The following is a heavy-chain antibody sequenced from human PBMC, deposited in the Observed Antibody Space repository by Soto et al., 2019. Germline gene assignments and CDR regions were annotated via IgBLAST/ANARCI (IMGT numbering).Heavy chain of an antibody. Sequence: ASVKVSCKASGYSFSSPYMHWVKQAPGQGLEWLGIINPTGGSTTYAEKFQGRVTMTADTDTETVYMELRRLRSADTARYFCARDFAYFDAWGQGTLVTVSS. J-gene: IGHJ4*02. V-gene: IGHV1-46*01. CDR1: GYSFSSPY. CDR2: INPTGGST. CDR3: ARDFAYFDA. D-gene: IGHD3-3*01.